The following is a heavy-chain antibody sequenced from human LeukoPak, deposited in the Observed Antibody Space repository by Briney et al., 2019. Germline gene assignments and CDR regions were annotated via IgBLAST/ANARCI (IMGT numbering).Heavy chain of an antibody. CDR1: GYTFTSYD. V-gene: IGHV1-8*01. D-gene: IGHD4-23*01. Sequence: ASVKVSCKASGYTFTSYDINWVRQATGQGLEWMGWMNPNSGNTGYAQKFQGRVTMTRNTSISTAYMELSSLSSVTAADTAVYYCARGGRAWAYGGNSEAPFDYWGQGTLVTVSS. CDR3: ARGGRAWAYGGNSEAPFDY. J-gene: IGHJ4*02. CDR2: MNPNSGNT.